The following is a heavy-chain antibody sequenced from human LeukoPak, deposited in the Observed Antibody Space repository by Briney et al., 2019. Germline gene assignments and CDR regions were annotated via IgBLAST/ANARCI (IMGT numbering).Heavy chain of an antibody. J-gene: IGHJ4*02. CDR3: ARDGGVDGYNSYFDY. D-gene: IGHD5-24*01. CDR2: ISSRSSNL. CDR1: GFTFSSYS. V-gene: IGHV3-21*01. Sequence: KSGGSLRLSCAASGFTFSSYSMNWVRQAPGKGLEWVSSISSRSSNLYYADSVKGRFTISRDNAKNSLYLQMNSLRAEDTALYYCARDGGVDGYNSYFDYWGQGTLVTVSS.